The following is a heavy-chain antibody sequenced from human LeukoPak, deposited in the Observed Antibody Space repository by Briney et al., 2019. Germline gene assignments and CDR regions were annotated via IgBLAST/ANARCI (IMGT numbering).Heavy chain of an antibody. CDR3: ARHLRDGVVVPANYFDY. D-gene: IGHD2-2*01. CDR2: INHTEGT. Sequence: SETLSLTCAVYGGSFSGYYWSWIRQPPGKGLEWVGEINHTEGTNDNPSLKSRVTISVDTSKNQFSLKLSSVTAADTAVYYCARHLRDGVVVPANYFDYWGQGTLVTVSS. V-gene: IGHV4-34*01. CDR1: GGSFSGYY. J-gene: IGHJ4*02.